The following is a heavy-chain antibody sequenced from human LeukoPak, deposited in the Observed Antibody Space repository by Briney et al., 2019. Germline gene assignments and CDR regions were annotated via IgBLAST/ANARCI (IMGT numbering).Heavy chain of an antibody. CDR3: GRIHRDSGSPTWFY. J-gene: IGHJ4*02. V-gene: IGHV4-39*07. D-gene: IGHD3-10*01. CDR1: GGSISSSSYY. CDR2: IYYSGST. Sequence: SETLSLTCTVSGGSISSSSYYWGWIRQPPGKGLEWIGSIYYSGSTYYNPSLKGRVTISVDTSKNQFSLKLSSVTAADTAVYYCGRIHRDSGSPTWFYWGQGTLVTVSS.